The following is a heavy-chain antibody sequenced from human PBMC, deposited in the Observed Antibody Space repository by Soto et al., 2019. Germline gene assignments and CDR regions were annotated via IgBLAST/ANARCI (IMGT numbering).Heavy chain of an antibody. CDR2: ISGSGGST. CDR1: GFTFSSYA. D-gene: IGHD1-7*01. V-gene: IGHV3-23*01. Sequence: GGSLRLSCAASGFTFSSYAMSWVRQAPGKGLEWVSAISGSGGSTYYADSVKGRFTISRDNSKNTLYLQMNSLRAEDTAVYYCARLRAGTVHYYYYYMDVWGNGTTVTVSS. CDR3: ARLRAGTVHYYYYYMDV. J-gene: IGHJ6*03.